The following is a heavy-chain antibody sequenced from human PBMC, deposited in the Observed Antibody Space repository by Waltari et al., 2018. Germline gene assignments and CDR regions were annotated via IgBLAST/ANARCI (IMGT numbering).Heavy chain of an antibody. CDR3: ARVNGPHYYYGMDV. V-gene: IGHV1-3*01. Sequence: QVQLVQSGAEVKKPGASVKVSCKASGYTFTSYAMHWVRQAPGQRLEWMGWINAGNSNTKYSQKFQGRVTITRDTSASTAYMELSSLRSEDTAVYYCARVNGPHYYYGMDVWGQGTTVTVSS. CDR1: GYTFTSYA. J-gene: IGHJ6*02. D-gene: IGHD2-8*01. CDR2: INAGNSNT.